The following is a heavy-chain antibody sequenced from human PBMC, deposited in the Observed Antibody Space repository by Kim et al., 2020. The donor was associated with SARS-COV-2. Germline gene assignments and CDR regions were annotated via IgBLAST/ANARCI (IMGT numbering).Heavy chain of an antibody. Sequence: SVKVSCKASGGTFSSYAISWVRQAPGQGLEWMGGIIPIFGTANYAQKFQGRVTITADESTSTAYMELSSLRSEDTAVYYCARPLNDYGDLHPLDYWGQGTLVTVSS. CDR2: IIPIFGTA. CDR3: ARPLNDYGDLHPLDY. V-gene: IGHV1-69*13. D-gene: IGHD4-17*01. J-gene: IGHJ4*02. CDR1: GGTFSSYA.